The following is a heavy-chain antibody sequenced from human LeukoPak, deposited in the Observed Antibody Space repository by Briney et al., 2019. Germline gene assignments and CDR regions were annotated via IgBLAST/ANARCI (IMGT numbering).Heavy chain of an antibody. J-gene: IGHJ4*02. D-gene: IGHD3-10*01. V-gene: IGHV4-30-2*01. Sequence: SETLSLTCAVSGGSISSGGYSWSWIRQPPGKGLEWIGYIYHSGSTYYNPSLKSRVTISVDTSKNQFSLKLSSVTAADTAVYYCARDRGELWFGELFNYWGQGTLVTVSS. CDR2: IYHSGST. CDR3: ARDRGELWFGELFNY. CDR1: GGSISSGGYS.